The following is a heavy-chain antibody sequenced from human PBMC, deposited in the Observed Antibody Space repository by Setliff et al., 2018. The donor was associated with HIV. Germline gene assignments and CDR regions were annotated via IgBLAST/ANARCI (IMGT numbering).Heavy chain of an antibody. V-gene: IGHV3-48*03. CDR1: GFTFSSYE. Sequence: GGSLRLSCAASGFTFSSYEMNWVRQAPGKGLEWVSYISSSGSPIYYADSVKGRFTISRDNAKNSLYLQMNSLRAEDTAVYYCARGGGYGDYMGFDYWGQGTLVTVSS. CDR3: ARGGGYGDYMGFDY. CDR2: ISSSGSPI. J-gene: IGHJ4*02. D-gene: IGHD4-17*01.